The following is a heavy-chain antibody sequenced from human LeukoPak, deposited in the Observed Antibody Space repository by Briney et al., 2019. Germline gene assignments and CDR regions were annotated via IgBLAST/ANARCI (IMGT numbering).Heavy chain of an antibody. J-gene: IGHJ4*02. Sequence: TSETLSLTCTVSGGSISSYYWSWTRQPPGKGLEWIGYIYYSGSTNYNPSLKSRVTILVDTSKNQFSLKLSSVTAADTAVYYCARRAPYGASFDYWGQGTLVTVSS. CDR3: ARRAPYGASFDY. V-gene: IGHV4-59*08. D-gene: IGHD4-17*01. CDR1: GGSISSYY. CDR2: IYYSGST.